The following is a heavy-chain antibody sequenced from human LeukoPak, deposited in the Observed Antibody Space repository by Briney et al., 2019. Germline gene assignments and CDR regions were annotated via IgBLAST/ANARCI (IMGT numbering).Heavy chain of an antibody. V-gene: IGHV4-4*07. CDR3: ARDPTTVTKGFDI. CDR2: IYTSGST. J-gene: IGHJ3*02. D-gene: IGHD4-17*01. Sequence: SETLSLTCTVSGGSISSYYWSWIRQPAGKGLEWIGRIYTSGSTNYNPSLKRRVTISVDTSKNQFSLKLSSVTAADTAVYFCARDPTTVTKGFDIWGQGTLVTVSS. CDR1: GGSISSYY.